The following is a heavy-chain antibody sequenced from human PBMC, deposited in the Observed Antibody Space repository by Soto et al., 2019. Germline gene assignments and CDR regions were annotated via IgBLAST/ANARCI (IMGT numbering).Heavy chain of an antibody. D-gene: IGHD6-19*01. CDR2: ISYDGSNK. CDR1: GFTFSRYG. Sequence: QVQLVESGGGVVQPGRSLRLSCAASGFTFSRYGMHWVRQAPGKGLEWVAVISYDGSNKYYADSVKGRFTISRDNSKNTVYLQMNSVRAEDTAVYYCAKEAGPYYYYYGMDVWGQGTTVTVSS. J-gene: IGHJ6*02. V-gene: IGHV3-30*18. CDR3: AKEAGPYYYYYGMDV.